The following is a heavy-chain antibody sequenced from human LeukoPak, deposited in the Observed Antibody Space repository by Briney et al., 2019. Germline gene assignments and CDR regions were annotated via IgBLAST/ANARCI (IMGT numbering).Heavy chain of an antibody. CDR1: GYSFTSNY. CDR3: ARDQEGFDY. Sequence: ASVNVSCRVSGYSFTSNYIHWVRQAPGQGLEWMGMIYPRDGSTSYAQRFQDRVTVTRDTSTSTVHMELSGLRSEDTAVYYRARDQEGFDYWGQGTLVTVSS. V-gene: IGHV1-46*01. CDR2: IYPRDGST. J-gene: IGHJ4*02.